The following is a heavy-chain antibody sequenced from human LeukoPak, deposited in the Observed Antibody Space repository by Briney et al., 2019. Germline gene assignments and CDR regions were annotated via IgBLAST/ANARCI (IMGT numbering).Heavy chain of an antibody. CDR1: GFTFDDYA. CDR3: AKASGGTYYYYMDV. Sequence: GGSLRLSCAASGFTFDDYAMHWVRQAPGKGLEWVSCINWNSRNIGYADSVKGRFTISRDNAKNSLYLQTNSLRAEDTALYYCAKASGGTYYYYMDVWGKGTTVTVS. D-gene: IGHD3-3*01. J-gene: IGHJ6*03. V-gene: IGHV3-9*01. CDR2: INWNSRNI.